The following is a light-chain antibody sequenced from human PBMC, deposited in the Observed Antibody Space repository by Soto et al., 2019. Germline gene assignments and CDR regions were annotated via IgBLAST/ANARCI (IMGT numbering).Light chain of an antibody. CDR2: GAS. J-gene: IGKJ5*01. CDR3: QQYGSSPPIT. Sequence: EIVLTQSPGTLSLSPGERATLSCRASHSVSSSYLAWYQQKPGQAPRLLIYGASSRATGIPDRFSGSGSGTDFTLTISRLEPEDFAVYYCQQYGSSPPITFGQGTRLEFK. V-gene: IGKV3-20*01. CDR1: HSVSSSY.